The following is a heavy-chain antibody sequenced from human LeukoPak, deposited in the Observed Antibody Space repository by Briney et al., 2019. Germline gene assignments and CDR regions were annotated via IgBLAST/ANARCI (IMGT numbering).Heavy chain of an antibody. CDR2: ISSSGSTI. J-gene: IGHJ3*02. CDR1: GFTFSSYE. D-gene: IGHD3-10*01. V-gene: IGHV3-48*03. CDR3: ARFGFGELYDAFDI. Sequence: PGGSLRLSCAASGFTFSSYEMNWVRQAPGKGLEWVSYISSSGSTIYYADSVKGRFTISRDNAKNSLYLQMNSLRAEDTAVYYCARFGFGELYDAFDIWGQGTMVTVSS.